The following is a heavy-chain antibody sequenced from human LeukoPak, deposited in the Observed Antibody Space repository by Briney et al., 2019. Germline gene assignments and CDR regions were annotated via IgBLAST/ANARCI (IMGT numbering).Heavy chain of an antibody. Sequence: ASVKVSCKVSGYTLTELSMHWVRQAPGKGLEWMGGFDPEDGETIYAQKFQGRVTMTEDTSTDTAYMELSSLRSEDTAVYYCATWRYCSSTSCYYYFDYWGQGTLVTVSS. J-gene: IGHJ4*02. D-gene: IGHD2-2*01. V-gene: IGHV1-24*01. CDR2: FDPEDGET. CDR1: GYTLTELS. CDR3: ATWRYCSSTSCYYYFDY.